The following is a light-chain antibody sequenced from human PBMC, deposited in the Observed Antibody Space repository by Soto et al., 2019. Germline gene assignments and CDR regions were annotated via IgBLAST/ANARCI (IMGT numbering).Light chain of an antibody. CDR2: GAS. CDR1: QSIRSN. Sequence: EIVMTQSPDTLSVSPGEGATVSCRFSQSIRSNLAWYQQRPGQAPRLLMYGASTRADGIPARFTGSGSGTEFTLTISSLQSEDFAVYYCQQYHIWPPWTSGQGTKVDIK. CDR3: QQYHIWPPWT. V-gene: IGKV3-15*01. J-gene: IGKJ1*01.